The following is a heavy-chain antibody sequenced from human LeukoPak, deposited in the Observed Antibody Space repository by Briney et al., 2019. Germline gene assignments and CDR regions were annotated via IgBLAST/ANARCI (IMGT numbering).Heavy chain of an antibody. CDR3: AKDEGSAGFYLFSN. Sequence: GGALRLSCAASGFTFTTYVMSWVRQAPGKGLEWVSAVSGSGHSTYYAHSVKGRFTISRDNSKNTVYLQLNSLSAEGTALYYCAKDEGSAGFYLFSNWGQGTQVTVSS. V-gene: IGHV3-23*01. CDR2: VSGSGHST. D-gene: IGHD3-9*01. J-gene: IGHJ4*02. CDR1: GFTFTTYV.